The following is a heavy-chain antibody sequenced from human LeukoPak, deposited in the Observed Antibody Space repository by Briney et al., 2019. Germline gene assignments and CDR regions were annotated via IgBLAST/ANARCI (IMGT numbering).Heavy chain of an antibody. Sequence: SETLSLTCTVSGGSISSSSYYWCWIRQPPGKGLEWIGSIYYSGSTYCNPSLKSRVTISVDTSKNQFSLKLSSVTAADTAVYYCARRVAVAPNWFDPWGQGTLVTVSS. J-gene: IGHJ5*02. D-gene: IGHD6-19*01. V-gene: IGHV4-39*01. CDR2: IYYSGST. CDR3: ARRVAVAPNWFDP. CDR1: GGSISSSSYY.